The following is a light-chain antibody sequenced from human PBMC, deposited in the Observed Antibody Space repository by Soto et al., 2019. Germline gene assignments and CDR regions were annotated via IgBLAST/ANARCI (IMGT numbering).Light chain of an antibody. Sequence: DIVMTQSPDSLAASLGERAPLNCTSSQSVLYSSNYKNYLAWYQQRPGQPPTLLIYWASTRESGVPDRFSGGGSVTDFALTITSLQAEDVAVYYCQQYESTPPTFGQGTKLEI. J-gene: IGKJ2*01. CDR1: QSVLYSSNYKNY. V-gene: IGKV4-1*01. CDR2: WAS. CDR3: QQYESTPPT.